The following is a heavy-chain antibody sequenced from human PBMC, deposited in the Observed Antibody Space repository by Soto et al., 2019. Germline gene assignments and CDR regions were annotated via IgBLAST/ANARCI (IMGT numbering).Heavy chain of an antibody. D-gene: IGHD3-16*01. J-gene: IGHJ6*02. CDR2: VYPGDSDT. CDR1: GYSFTSYW. Sequence: GESLKISCKGSGYSFTSYWIGRVRQMPGKGPEWLGLVYPGDSDTRYSQSCQGQVTISADKSISTAYLQWTSLKASDTAVNNCARGGPRDYYYGMDDWGQGTTGTVSS. CDR3: ARGGPRDYYYGMDD. V-gene: IGHV5-51*01.